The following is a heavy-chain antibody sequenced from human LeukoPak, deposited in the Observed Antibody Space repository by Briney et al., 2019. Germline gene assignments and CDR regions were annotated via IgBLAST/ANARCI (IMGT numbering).Heavy chain of an antibody. CDR2: INHSGST. CDR1: GGSFSGYY. V-gene: IGHV4-34*01. Sequence: SETLSLTCAVYGGSFSGYYWSWIRQPPGKGLEWIGEINHSGSTNYNPSLKSRVTISVDTSKNQFSLKLSSVAAADTAVYYCARGIRITMIVVVITTGLYYFDYWGQGTLVTVSS. J-gene: IGHJ4*02. D-gene: IGHD3-22*01. CDR3: ARGIRITMIVVVITTGLYYFDY.